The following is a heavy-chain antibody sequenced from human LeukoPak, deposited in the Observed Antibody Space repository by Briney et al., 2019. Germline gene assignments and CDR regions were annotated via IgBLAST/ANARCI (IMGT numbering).Heavy chain of an antibody. D-gene: IGHD1-26*01. V-gene: IGHV3-23*01. CDR2: ISGSGGST. CDR3: AKSKSGSYQRDDAFDI. CDR1: GFTFSSYA. J-gene: IGHJ3*02. Sequence: GGSLRLSCAASGFTFSSYAMSWVRQAPGKGLEWVSAISGSGGSTYYADSVKGRFTISRDNSKITMYLQMNSLRAEDTAVYYCAKSKSGSYQRDDAFDIWGQGTMATVSS.